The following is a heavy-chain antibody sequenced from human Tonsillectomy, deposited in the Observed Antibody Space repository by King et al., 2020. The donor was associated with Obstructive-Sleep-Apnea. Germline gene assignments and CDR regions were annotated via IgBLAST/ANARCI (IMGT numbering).Heavy chain of an antibody. CDR2: INHSGST. Sequence: VQLQQWGAGLLKPSETLSLTCAVYGGSFSGYYWSWIRQPPGKGLEWIGEINHSGSTNYNPSLKSRVTISVETSKNLFSLKLISVTAADTSVYYCARGRHYAGNLGDYYGMDVWGQGTTVTVSS. CDR1: GGSFSGYY. D-gene: IGHD4-23*01. CDR3: ARGRHYAGNLGDYYGMDV. V-gene: IGHV4-34*01. J-gene: IGHJ6*02.